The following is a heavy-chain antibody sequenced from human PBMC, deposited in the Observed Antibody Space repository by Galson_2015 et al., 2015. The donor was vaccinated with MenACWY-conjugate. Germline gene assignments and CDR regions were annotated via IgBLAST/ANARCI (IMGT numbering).Heavy chain of an antibody. D-gene: IGHD2-21*01. Sequence: SLRLSCAGSAFTFSNAYMSWVRQAPGKGLEWVGRIKSQTDGGKIDYAAPVKGRFTISRDDSKNTLYLQMNSLKIEDTAVYYCTPHKPDSWGVLLFHHYMDVWGKGTTVTVSS. J-gene: IGHJ6*03. V-gene: IGHV3-15*01. CDR3: TPHKPDSWGVLLFHHYMDV. CDR1: AFTFSNAY. CDR2: IKSQTDGGKI.